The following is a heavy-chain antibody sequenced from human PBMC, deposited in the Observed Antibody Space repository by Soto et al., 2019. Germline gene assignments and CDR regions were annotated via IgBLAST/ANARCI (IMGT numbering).Heavy chain of an antibody. V-gene: IGHV5-51*01. J-gene: IGHJ6*02. CDR3: ARVNHYVCGSSRALYYGMDV. CDR1: GYSFTSYW. D-gene: IGHD3-16*02. Sequence: PGESLKISCKGSGYSFTSYWIGWVRQMPGKGLEWMGIIYPGDSDTRYSPSFQGQLTISTDKSISTAYLQWSSLKSSHTAMYYCARVNHYVCGSSRALYYGMDVWGQGTTVTVSS. CDR2: IYPGDSDT.